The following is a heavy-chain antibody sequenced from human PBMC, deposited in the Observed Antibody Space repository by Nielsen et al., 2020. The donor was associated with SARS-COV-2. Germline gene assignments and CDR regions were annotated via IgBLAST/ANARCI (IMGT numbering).Heavy chain of an antibody. CDR1: VFTFYHYA. Sequence: GGSLPLSCAASVFTFYHYAMHWVRPAPCQFLDCVSCICFILFIIGYADSVKCRFTISRDNAKNSLYLQMNSLRAEDTAFYYCAKGGYCSGGSCDNWFDHWGQGTLVTVAS. CDR3: AKGGYCSGGSCDNWFDH. D-gene: IGHD2-15*01. J-gene: IGHJ5*02. V-gene: IGHV3-9*01. CDR2: ICFILFII.